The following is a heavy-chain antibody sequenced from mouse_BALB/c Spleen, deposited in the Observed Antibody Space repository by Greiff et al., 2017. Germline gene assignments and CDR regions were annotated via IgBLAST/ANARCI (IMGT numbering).Heavy chain of an antibody. J-gene: IGHJ3*01. CDR2: ISDGGSYT. CDR1: GFTFSDYY. Sequence: EVHLVESGGGLVKPGGSLKLSCAASGFTFSDYYMYWVRQTPEKRLEWVATISDGGSYTYYPDSVKGRFTISRDNAKNNLYLQMSSLKSEDTAMYYCARDRFTTATSWFAYWGQGTLVTVSA. V-gene: IGHV5-4*02. D-gene: IGHD1-2*01. CDR3: ARDRFTTATSWFAY.